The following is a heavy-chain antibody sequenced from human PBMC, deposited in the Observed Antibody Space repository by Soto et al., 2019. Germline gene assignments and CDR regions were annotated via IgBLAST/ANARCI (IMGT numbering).Heavy chain of an antibody. Sequence: EASVKVSCKASGFTFTSSAFQWVRQARGQRLEWIGWIAVGSGYTNYAQRFQDRVTLTRDMSTATTYMELSRLTSEDTAIYYCAADATAWQQMVPSDYWGQGTLATVSS. CDR1: GFTFTSSA. V-gene: IGHV1-58*01. CDR3: AADATAWQQMVPSDY. J-gene: IGHJ4*02. CDR2: IAVGSGYT. D-gene: IGHD2-8*01.